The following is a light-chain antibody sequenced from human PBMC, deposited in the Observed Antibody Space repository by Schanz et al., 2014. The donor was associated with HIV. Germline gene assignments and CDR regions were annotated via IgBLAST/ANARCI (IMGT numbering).Light chain of an antibody. CDR2: EAS. Sequence: DIQMTQSPSTLSASVGDRVSITCRSSQSISSELAWYQQKPGSAPKLLIYEASTLETGVPSRFSGSGSGTEFTLAISGLQPDDFATYYCQQSLSYSYTFGQGTKLEIK. V-gene: IGKV1-5*03. CDR3: QQSLSYSYT. J-gene: IGKJ2*01. CDR1: QSISSE.